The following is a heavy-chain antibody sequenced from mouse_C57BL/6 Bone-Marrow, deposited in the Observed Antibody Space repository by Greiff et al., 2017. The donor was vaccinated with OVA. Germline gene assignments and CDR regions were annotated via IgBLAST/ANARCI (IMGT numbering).Heavy chain of an antibody. J-gene: IGHJ1*03. CDR3: ARSYYSLWYFDV. Sequence: ESGPGLVKPSQSLSLTCSVTGYSITSGYYWNWIRQFPGNKLEWMGYISYDGSNNYNPSLKNRISITRDTSKNQFFLKLNSVTTEDTATYYCARSYYSLWYFDVWGTGTTVTVSS. D-gene: IGHD2-12*01. V-gene: IGHV3-6*01. CDR1: GYSITSGYY. CDR2: ISYDGSN.